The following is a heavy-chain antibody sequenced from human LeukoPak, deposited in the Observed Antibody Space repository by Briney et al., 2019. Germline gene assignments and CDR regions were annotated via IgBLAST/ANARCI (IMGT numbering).Heavy chain of an antibody. CDR3: TRDLYYYDSSGYLNWFDP. CDR2: IYTSGST. J-gene: IGHJ5*02. CDR1: LGSICSYY. Sequence: SETLSLTCTVSLGSICSYYCSSIRQPAGKGLEWIGRIYTSGSTNYYPSLKSRVTMSVDTSKNQFSLKLSSVTAAYTAVYYCTRDLYYYDSSGYLNWFDPWGQGTLVTVSS. V-gene: IGHV4-4*07. D-gene: IGHD3-22*01.